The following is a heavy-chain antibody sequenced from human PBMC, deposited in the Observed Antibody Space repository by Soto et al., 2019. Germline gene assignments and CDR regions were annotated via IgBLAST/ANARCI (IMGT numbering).Heavy chain of an antibody. J-gene: IGHJ2*01. CDR2: IIPIFGTA. Sequence: SVRVSCKASGGTFSSYAISWVRQAPGQGLEWMGGIIPIFGTANYAQKFQGRVTITADESTSTAYMELSSLRSEDTAVYYCAREPTETTVVTEAWYFDLWGRGTLVTVSS. CDR1: GGTFSSYA. CDR3: AREPTETTVVTEAWYFDL. V-gene: IGHV1-69*13. D-gene: IGHD4-17*01.